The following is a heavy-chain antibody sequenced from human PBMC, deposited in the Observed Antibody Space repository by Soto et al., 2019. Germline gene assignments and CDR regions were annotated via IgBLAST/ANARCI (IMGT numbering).Heavy chain of an antibody. CDR2: ISWNSGSI. D-gene: IGHD6-6*01. V-gene: IGHV3-9*01. CDR1: GFTFDDYA. J-gene: IGHJ3*02. Sequence: EVQLVESGGGLVQPGRSLRLSCAASGFTFDDYAMHWVRQAPGKGLEWVSGISWNSGSIGYADSVKGRFTISRDNAKNSLYLQVSSLRAEDTALYYWAKQTGQPRVPARGAFDIWGQGTMVTVSS. CDR3: AKQTGQPRVPARGAFDI.